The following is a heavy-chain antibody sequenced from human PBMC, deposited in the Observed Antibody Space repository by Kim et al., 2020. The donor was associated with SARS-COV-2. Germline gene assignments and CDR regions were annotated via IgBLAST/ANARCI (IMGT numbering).Heavy chain of an antibody. V-gene: IGHV3-23*01. CDR2: ISHSSAKT. CDR1: GFNFGYYA. D-gene: IGHD3-22*01. J-gene: IGHJ4*02. CDR3: ARAAMIILTAGFDH. Sequence: GGSLRLSCAASGFNFGYYAMAWVRQAPGKGLQWVSIISHSSAKTHYADSVKGRFTISRDESANILYLEMNSLRAEDTGIYYCARAAMIILTAGFDHWGRGTLVSVSS.